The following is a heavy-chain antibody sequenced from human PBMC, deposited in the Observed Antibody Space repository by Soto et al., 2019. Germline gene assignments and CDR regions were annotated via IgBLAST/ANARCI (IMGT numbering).Heavy chain of an antibody. Sequence: SETLSLTCTVSGRSISSSSYHWGWIRQHPGKGLEWIGSIYYSGSTYYNPSLKSRVTISVDTSKNQFSLKLSSVTAADTAVYYCARPSIDFWSGYYDAFDIWGQGTMVTVSS. V-gene: IGHV4-39*01. D-gene: IGHD3-3*01. J-gene: IGHJ3*02. CDR3: ARPSIDFWSGYYDAFDI. CDR1: GRSISSSSYH. CDR2: IYYSGST.